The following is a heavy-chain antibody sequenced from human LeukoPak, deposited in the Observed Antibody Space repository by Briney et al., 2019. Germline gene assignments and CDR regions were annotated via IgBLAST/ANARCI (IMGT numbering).Heavy chain of an antibody. CDR1: GGSISSSSYY. Sequence: SETLSLTCTVSGGSISSSSYYWAWIRQPPGKGLEWIGSVYYTVISYYGPSLNSRVTISLDTSKNQLSLKLTSVTAADTAVYYCARSGTNGTDHWFDPWGQGTLVTVSS. J-gene: IGHJ5*02. CDR3: ARSGTNGTDHWFDP. CDR2: VYYTVIS. D-gene: IGHD1-1*01. V-gene: IGHV4-39*01.